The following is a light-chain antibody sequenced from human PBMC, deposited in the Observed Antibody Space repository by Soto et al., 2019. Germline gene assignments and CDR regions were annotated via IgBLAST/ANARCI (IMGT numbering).Light chain of an antibody. CDR1: LIAVNF. V-gene: IGKV3D-15*01. J-gene: IGKJ5*01. CDR3: QEWSYWPIT. Sequence: ETVRTQSHATQSVSPGETASLSCRASLIAVNFLAWYQQKPGQAPRLLIFYISTRATGIPARFSGRGSGTEFTLTISCLQSEDFIVYYCQEWSYWPIT. CDR2: YIS.